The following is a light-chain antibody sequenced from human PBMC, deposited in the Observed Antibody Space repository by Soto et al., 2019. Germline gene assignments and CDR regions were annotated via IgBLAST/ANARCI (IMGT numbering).Light chain of an antibody. J-gene: IGLJ1*01. CDR2: EVS. V-gene: IGLV2-14*01. Sequence: QSALTQSASVSGSPGQSITISCTGTSSDVGAYNYVSWYKQHPGKAPQLMIYEVSNRPSGVSQRFSGSKSGNTASLTISGLQAEDAAHYYCTSYTGSSTLVFGTGTKLTVL. CDR3: TSYTGSSTLV. CDR1: SSDVGAYNY.